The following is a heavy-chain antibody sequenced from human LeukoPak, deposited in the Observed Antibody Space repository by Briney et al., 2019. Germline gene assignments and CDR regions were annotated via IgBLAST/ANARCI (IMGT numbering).Heavy chain of an antibody. J-gene: IGHJ6*02. V-gene: IGHV3-48*03. CDR1: GFTFSSYE. Sequence: GGSLRLSCAASGFTFSSYEMNWVRQAPGKGLEWVSYISSSGSTIYYADSVKGRFTISRDNAKNSLYLQMNSLRAEDTAVYYCARGGGDSSYFSSSWYMDGMDVWGQGTTVTVSS. CDR2: ISSSGSTI. CDR3: ARGGGDSSYFSSSWYMDGMDV. D-gene: IGHD6-13*01.